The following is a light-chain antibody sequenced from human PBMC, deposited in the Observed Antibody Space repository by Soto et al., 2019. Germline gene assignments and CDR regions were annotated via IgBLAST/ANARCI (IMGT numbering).Light chain of an antibody. CDR1: QGISSE. V-gene: IGKV3-15*01. Sequence: EIGMTQAPATLSLSPGVRASLSCMASQGISSELAWYQQKPGQPPRRLIYGASTRATGVPARFTGSGSGSDCALPISGLQSEDFAVYYCQQGHNWPLTFGQGTRLEI. CDR3: QQGHNWPLT. CDR2: GAS. J-gene: IGKJ2*01.